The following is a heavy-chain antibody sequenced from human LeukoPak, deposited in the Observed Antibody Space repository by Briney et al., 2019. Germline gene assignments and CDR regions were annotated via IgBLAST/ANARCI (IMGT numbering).Heavy chain of an antibody. J-gene: IGHJ4*02. V-gene: IGHV3-23*01. Sequence: GGSLRLSCAASGFTFSSYAMSWVRQAPGKGLEWVSAISGSGVGTYYADSVKGRFTISRDNSETTLYLQMNSLRADDTAVYYCAKLDRGDFWSGYPGHFDYWGQGTLVTVSS. CDR1: GFTFSSYA. D-gene: IGHD3-3*01. CDR3: AKLDRGDFWSGYPGHFDY. CDR2: ISGSGVGT.